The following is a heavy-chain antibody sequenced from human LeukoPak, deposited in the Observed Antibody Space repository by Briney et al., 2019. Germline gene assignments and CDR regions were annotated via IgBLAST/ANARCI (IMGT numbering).Heavy chain of an antibody. D-gene: IGHD3-22*01. CDR3: ARADYDSGGSTRKQIDF. J-gene: IGHJ4*02. CDR1: GYTFTSYD. CDR2: MNPNSGNT. V-gene: IGHV1-8*01. Sequence: GASVKVSCKASGYTFTSYDINWVRRATGQGLGWMGWMNPNSGNTAYAQKFQGRVTMTRNTSISTAYMELSSLRSEDTAVYYCARADYDSGGSTRKQIDFWGQGTLVTVSS.